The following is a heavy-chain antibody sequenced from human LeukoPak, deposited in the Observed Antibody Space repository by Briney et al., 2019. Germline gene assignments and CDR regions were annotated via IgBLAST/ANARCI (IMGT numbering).Heavy chain of an antibody. V-gene: IGHV5-51*01. CDR2: IYPGDSDT. D-gene: IGHD2-2*01. Sequence: GESLKISCRGSGYSFNTYWIGWVRQMPGKGLEWMGIIYPGDSDTRYSPSFQGQVTMSADKSINTAYLQWSSLKASDTAMYYCARRQGCSSTSCPPDSWGQGTLVTV. CDR1: GYSFNTYW. CDR3: ARRQGCSSTSCPPDS. J-gene: IGHJ4*02.